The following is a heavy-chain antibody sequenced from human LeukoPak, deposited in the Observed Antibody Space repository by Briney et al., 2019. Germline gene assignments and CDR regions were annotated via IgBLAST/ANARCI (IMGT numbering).Heavy chain of an antibody. J-gene: IGHJ4*02. CDR1: GYTFTSYY. CDR3: ARGAYDFWSGYSTFDY. CDR2: INAGNGNT. Sequence: GASVKVSCKASGYTFTSYYMHWVRQAPGQRLEWMGWINAGNGNTKYSQKFQGRVTITWDTSASTAYMELSSLRSEDTAVYYCARGAYDFWSGYSTFDYWGQGTLVTVSS. V-gene: IGHV1-3*01. D-gene: IGHD3-3*01.